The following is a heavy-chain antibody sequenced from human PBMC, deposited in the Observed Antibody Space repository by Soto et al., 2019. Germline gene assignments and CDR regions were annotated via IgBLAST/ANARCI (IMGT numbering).Heavy chain of an antibody. Sequence: GGSLRLSCAASGFTFSSYSMNWVRQAPGKGLEWVSYISSSSSTIYYADSVKGRFTISRDNAKNSLYLQMNSLRAEDTAVYYCARRLVHYYYYMDVWGKGTTVTVSS. CDR2: ISSSSSTI. J-gene: IGHJ6*03. V-gene: IGHV3-48*01. D-gene: IGHD6-19*01. CDR3: ARRLVHYYYYMDV. CDR1: GFTFSSYS.